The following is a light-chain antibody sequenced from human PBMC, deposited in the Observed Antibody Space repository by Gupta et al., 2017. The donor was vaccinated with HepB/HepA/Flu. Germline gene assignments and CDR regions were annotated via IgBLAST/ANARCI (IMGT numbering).Light chain of an antibody. V-gene: IGKV1-5*03. J-gene: IGKJ2*01. CDR3: QQDNTYYT. Sequence: DIQMTQSPSTLSASVGDRITITCRASQSISSWLAWYQQKPGKAPKLLIYKASMLKSGVPSRFSGSGYGTEFTLTSNSRQTDDFANYYCQQDNTYYTFGQGTKVEIK. CDR2: KAS. CDR1: QSISSW.